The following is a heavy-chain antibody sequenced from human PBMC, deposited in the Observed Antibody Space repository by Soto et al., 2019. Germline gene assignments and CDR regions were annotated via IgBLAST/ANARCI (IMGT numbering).Heavy chain of an antibody. CDR3: ARERGFLSEAFDI. D-gene: IGHD3-10*01. J-gene: IGHJ3*02. CDR1: GDSVSSNSAT. CDR2: TYYRSRWYN. Sequence: QALSLPSAISGDSVSSNSATWSLIRHSPSRGLEWLGRTYYRSRWYNDYAPSVKSRITINPDTSKNHFFLQLSSVTPEDTAVYYCARERGFLSEAFDIWGRGTVVTVSS. V-gene: IGHV6-1*01.